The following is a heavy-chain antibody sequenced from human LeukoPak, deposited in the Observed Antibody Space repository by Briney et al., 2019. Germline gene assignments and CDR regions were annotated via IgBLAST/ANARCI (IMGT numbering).Heavy chain of an antibody. CDR1: GGSISSGSYY. V-gene: IGHV4-30-2*01. Sequence: PSETLSLTCTVSGGSISSGSYYWSWIRQPPGKGLEWIGYIYHSDNTFYSPSLQSRVTISGDWSNNQFSLTLSSVTAADTAVYYCAIESAFDIWGQGTMVTVSS. J-gene: IGHJ3*02. CDR3: AIESAFDI. CDR2: IYHSDNT.